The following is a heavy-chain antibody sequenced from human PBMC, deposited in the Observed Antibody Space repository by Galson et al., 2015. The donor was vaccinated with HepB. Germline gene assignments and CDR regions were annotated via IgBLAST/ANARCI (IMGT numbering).Heavy chain of an antibody. D-gene: IGHD3-22*01. V-gene: IGHV2-70*01. CDR2: IDWDDDE. Sequence: PALVKPTQTLTLTCTFSGFSLSTSGMCVSWIRQPPGKALEWLALIDWDDDEYYSTSLKTRLTISKDTSKNQVVLTMTNMDPVDTATYYCARTLYDSSGYSPPVFDYWGQGTLVTVSS. CDR1: GFSLSTSGMC. CDR3: ARTLYDSSGYSPPVFDY. J-gene: IGHJ4*02.